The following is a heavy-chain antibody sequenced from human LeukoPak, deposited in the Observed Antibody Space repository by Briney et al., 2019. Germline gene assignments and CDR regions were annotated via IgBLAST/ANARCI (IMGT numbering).Heavy chain of an antibody. D-gene: IGHD4-17*01. CDR2: ISSISDYI. J-gene: IGHJ4*02. CDR3: ARIMTTVTFFDY. CDR1: GFTFSINS. V-gene: IGHV3-21*06. Sequence: GGSLRLSCAASGFTFSINSMNWVRQAPGQGLEWVSSISSISDYIYYADSVKGRFTISRDNAENSLYLQMNSLRIEDTAVYYCARIMTTVTFFDYWGQGTLVTVSS.